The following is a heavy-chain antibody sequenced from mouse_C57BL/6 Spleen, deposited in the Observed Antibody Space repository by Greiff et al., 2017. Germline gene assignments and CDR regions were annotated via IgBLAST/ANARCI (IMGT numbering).Heavy chain of an antibody. CDR1: GYSFTSYY. CDR2: IYPGSGNT. J-gene: IGHJ2*01. CDR3: ARCYYYGSIFDY. V-gene: IGHV1-66*01. D-gene: IGHD1-1*01. Sequence: QVQLQQSGPELVKPGASVKISCKASGYSFTSYYIHWVKQRPGQGLEWIGWIYPGSGNTKYNEKFKGKATLTADTSSSTAYMQLSSLTSEDSAVXYCARCYYYGSIFDYWGQGTTLTVSS.